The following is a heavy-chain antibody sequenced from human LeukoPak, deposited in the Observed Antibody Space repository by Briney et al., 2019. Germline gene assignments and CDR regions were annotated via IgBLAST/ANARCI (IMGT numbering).Heavy chain of an antibody. CDR1: GFTFSSYR. Sequence: GGSLRLSCAASGFTFSSYRMNWVRQAPGKGLEWVSYISSSSSTIHYADSVKGRFTISRDNAKNSLYLQMNSLRAEDTALYYCAKGIGHYLTTLGYWGQGTLVTVSS. V-gene: IGHV3-48*04. CDR2: ISSSSSTI. J-gene: IGHJ4*02. CDR3: AKGIGHYLTTLGY. D-gene: IGHD2/OR15-2a*01.